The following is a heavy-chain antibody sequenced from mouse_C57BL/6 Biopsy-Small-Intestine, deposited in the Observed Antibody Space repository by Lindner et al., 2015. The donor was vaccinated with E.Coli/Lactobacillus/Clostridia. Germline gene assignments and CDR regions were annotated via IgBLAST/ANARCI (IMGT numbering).Heavy chain of an antibody. V-gene: IGHV1-63*01. CDR1: GYTFTNYW. CDR2: IYPGGGYT. D-gene: IGHD1-1*01. Sequence: VQLQESGAELVRPGTSVKMSCKASGYTFTNYWIGWAEQRPGHGLEWIGDIYPGGGYTNYNEKFKGKATLTADKSSGTADMQFSSLTSEDSAIYYCARFTTPRYIDVWGTGTTVTVSS. J-gene: IGHJ1*03. CDR3: ARFTTPRYIDV.